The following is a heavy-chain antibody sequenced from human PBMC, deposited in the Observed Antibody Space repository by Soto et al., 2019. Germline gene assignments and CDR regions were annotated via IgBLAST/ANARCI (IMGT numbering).Heavy chain of an antibody. CDR3: AHGNVDYYDSSGSFDY. V-gene: IGHV2-5*01. D-gene: IGHD3-22*01. Sequence: QITLKESGPPLVKPTQTLTLTCTFSGFSLSTSGGGVGWIRQPPGKALGLLALIYWNDDKRYSPSLKSRLTITKDKSKRPVVLTMTNIDPVDTATYYCAHGNVDYYDSSGSFDYWGQGTLVNVSS. CDR2: IYWNDDK. CDR1: GFSLSTSGGG. J-gene: IGHJ4*02.